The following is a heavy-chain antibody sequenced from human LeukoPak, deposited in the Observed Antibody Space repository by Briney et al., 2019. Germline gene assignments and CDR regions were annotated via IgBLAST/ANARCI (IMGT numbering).Heavy chain of an antibody. V-gene: IGHV4-34*01. D-gene: IGHD3-22*01. CDR3: ARGPRLYYYDSSGYYYY. Sequence: SAETLCLTCAVYGGSFSGYYWSWIRQPPGKGLEWIGEINHSGSTNYNPSLKSRVTISVDTSKNQFSLKLSSVTAADTAVYFCARGPRLYYYDSSGYYYYWGQGTLVSVSS. CDR2: INHSGST. J-gene: IGHJ4*02. CDR1: GGSFSGYY.